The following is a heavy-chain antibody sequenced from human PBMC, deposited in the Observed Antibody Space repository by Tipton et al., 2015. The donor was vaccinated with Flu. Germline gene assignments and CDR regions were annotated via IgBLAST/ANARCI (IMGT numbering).Heavy chain of an antibody. CDR2: IYHSGST. V-gene: IGHV4-4*02. CDR3: ARERDTAMVTCAFDI. CDR1: GGSISGSNW. J-gene: IGHJ3*02. Sequence: GLVKPSGTLSLTCAVSGGSISGSNWWSWVRQPPGKGLEWIGEIYHSGSTNYNPSLKSRVTISVDKSKNQFFLKLTSVTAADTAVYYCARERDTAMVTCAFDIWGQGTMVTVSS. D-gene: IGHD5-18*01.